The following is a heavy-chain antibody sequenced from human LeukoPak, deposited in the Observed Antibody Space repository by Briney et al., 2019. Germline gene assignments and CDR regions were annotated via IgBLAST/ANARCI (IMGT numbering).Heavy chain of an antibody. V-gene: IGHV4-59*12. CDR1: GGSISSYY. J-gene: IGHJ2*01. Sequence: SETLSLTCTVSGGSISSYYWSWIRQPPGKGLEWIGYIYYSGSTNHNPSLKSRVTISVDTSKNQFSLKLSSVTAADTAVYYCARLTPLEQWRISRYFDLWGRGTLVTVSS. CDR3: ARLTPLEQWRISRYFDL. CDR2: IYYSGST. D-gene: IGHD1/OR15-1a*01.